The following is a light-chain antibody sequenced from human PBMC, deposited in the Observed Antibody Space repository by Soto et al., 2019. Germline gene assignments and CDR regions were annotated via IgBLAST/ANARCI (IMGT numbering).Light chain of an antibody. Sequence: QSALTQPPSESGSPGQANTISCPGTSSDVGGYNYVSWNQQHPGKAPKLMIYEVSDRPSGVSDRFVGSKSGNTASLAISGLRAGDEADYYCSSYTSSGSCVFGAGTKVTVL. J-gene: IGLJ1*01. V-gene: IGLV2-14*01. CDR1: SSDVGGYNY. CDR2: EVS. CDR3: SSYTSSGSCV.